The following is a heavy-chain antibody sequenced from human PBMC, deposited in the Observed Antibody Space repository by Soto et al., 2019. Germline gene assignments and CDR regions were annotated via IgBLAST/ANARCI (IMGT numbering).Heavy chain of an antibody. Sequence: GSLRLSCAASGFTFSRYWRNWVRQAPCKGLEWVANIKQDGTEKNYVDSVKGRFTISRDNARNSLYLQMDSLRAEDTAVYFCARGDTPMITGMDSFDIWGQGTMVTVSS. J-gene: IGHJ3*02. CDR3: ARGDTPMITGMDSFDI. CDR2: IKQDGTEK. V-gene: IGHV3-7*01. D-gene: IGHD5-18*01. CDR1: GFTFSRYW.